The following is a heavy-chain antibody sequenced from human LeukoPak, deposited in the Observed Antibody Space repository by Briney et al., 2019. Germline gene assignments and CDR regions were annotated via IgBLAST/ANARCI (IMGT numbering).Heavy chain of an antibody. Sequence: SETLSLTCTVSGGSMSSYYWSWIRQPPGKGLEWIGYIYYSGTTNYNPSLKSRLTISVDTSKNQFSLRLSSVTAADTAVYYCARVDPNRHDYWGQGTLVTVSS. CDR1: GGSMSSYY. J-gene: IGHJ4*02. CDR3: ARVDPNRHDY. D-gene: IGHD1-14*01. V-gene: IGHV4-59*01. CDR2: IYYSGTT.